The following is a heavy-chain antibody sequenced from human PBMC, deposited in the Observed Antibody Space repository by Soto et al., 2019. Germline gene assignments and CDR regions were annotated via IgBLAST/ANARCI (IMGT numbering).Heavy chain of an antibody. CDR2: IIPILGIA. CDR3: ARGHYGDYGGWFDP. Sequence: QVQLVQSGAEVKKPGSSVKVSSKASGGTFSSYTISWVREAPGQGLEWMGRIIPILGIANYAPKFQGRVTNTADKSRNTAYMELSSLRSEDTAVYYCARGHYGDYGGWFDPWGQGTLVTVSS. D-gene: IGHD4-17*01. CDR1: GGTFSSYT. J-gene: IGHJ5*02. V-gene: IGHV1-69*02.